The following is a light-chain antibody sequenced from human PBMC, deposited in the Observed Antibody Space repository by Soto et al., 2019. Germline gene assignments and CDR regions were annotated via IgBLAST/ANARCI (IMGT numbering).Light chain of an antibody. CDR1: QSVSRSY. CDR2: DAS. Sequence: EIVLAQSPATLSLSPGDRATLSCGAGQSVSRSYLAWYQQKPGLAPRLIIYDASTRATGIPDRFSGSGSGTDFTLTISRLEPEDFAVYYCQQSGSSPITFGQGTRLEIK. CDR3: QQSGSSPIT. V-gene: IGKV3D-20*01. J-gene: IGKJ5*01.